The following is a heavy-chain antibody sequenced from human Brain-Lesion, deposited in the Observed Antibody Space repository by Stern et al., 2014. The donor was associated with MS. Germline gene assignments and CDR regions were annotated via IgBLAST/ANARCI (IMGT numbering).Heavy chain of an antibody. D-gene: IGHD3-3*01. V-gene: IGHV1-2*02. CDR2: INPNTGGT. Sequence: QDQLVQSGAEVKKPGASVKVSCKTSGYIFTGYYIHWVRQAPGQGLEWMAWINPNTGGTKYAQKFQGRVTMSRETSISTAYVELSSLTSDDTAVYYCARDQRGITIFGVVTDYYYLGMDVWGQGTTVTVSS. CDR3: ARDQRGITIFGVVTDYYYLGMDV. J-gene: IGHJ6*02. CDR1: GYIFTGYY.